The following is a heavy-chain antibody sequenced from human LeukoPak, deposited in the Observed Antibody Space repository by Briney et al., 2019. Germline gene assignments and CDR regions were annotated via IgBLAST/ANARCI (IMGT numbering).Heavy chain of an antibody. V-gene: IGHV3-21*01. D-gene: IGHD1-7*01. J-gene: IGHJ4*02. Sequence: GGSLRLSCAASGFTFSSYSMNWVRQAPGKGLEWVSSISSSSSYIYYADSVKGRFTISRDNAKNSLYLQMNSLRAGDTAVYYCARGIRGTSRYYYFDYWGQGTLVTVSS. CDR2: ISSSSSYI. CDR3: ARGIRGTSRYYYFDY. CDR1: GFTFSSYS.